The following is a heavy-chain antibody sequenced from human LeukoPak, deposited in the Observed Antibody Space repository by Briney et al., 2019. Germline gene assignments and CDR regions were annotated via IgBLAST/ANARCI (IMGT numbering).Heavy chain of an antibody. J-gene: IGHJ6*03. CDR1: GGSISSYY. V-gene: IGHV4-59*01. CDR3: ARGVGYYDSSGSDYYMDV. CDR2: IYYSGST. D-gene: IGHD3-22*01. Sequence: SETLSLTCTVSGGSISSYYWSWIRQPPGKGLEWIGYIYYSGSTNYNPSLKSRVTISVDASKNQFSLKLSSVTAADTAVYYCARGVGYYDSSGSDYYMDVWGKGTTVTISS.